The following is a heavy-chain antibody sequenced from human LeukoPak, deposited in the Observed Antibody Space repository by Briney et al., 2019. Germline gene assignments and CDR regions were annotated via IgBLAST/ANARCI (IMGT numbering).Heavy chain of an antibody. Sequence: SETLSLTCTVSGGSISSSRYYWTWIRQPPGKGLEYIGSIYYSGSTYYNPSLKSRLTISLDTSKNQFSLKLNFMTAADTAVYYCATLSSDWHSFDYWGQGTLVTVSS. CDR2: IYYSGST. V-gene: IGHV4-39*07. CDR1: GGSISSSRYY. CDR3: ATLSSDWHSFDY. D-gene: IGHD6-19*01. J-gene: IGHJ4*02.